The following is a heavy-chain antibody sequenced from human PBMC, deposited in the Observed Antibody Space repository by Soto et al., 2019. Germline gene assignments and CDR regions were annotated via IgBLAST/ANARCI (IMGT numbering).Heavy chain of an antibody. CDR3: ASPIAAAGPNYCMDV. CDR1: VGTFSSCA. CDR2: IIPIFGTA. D-gene: IGHD6-13*01. V-gene: IGHV1-69*13. Sequence: SVKVSCKASVGTFSSCAISWVRQAPGQGLEWMGGIIPIFGTANYAQKFQGRVTITADESTSTAYMELNSLRSEDTAVYYCASPIAAAGPNYCMDVWGQGTTVTVSS. J-gene: IGHJ6*02.